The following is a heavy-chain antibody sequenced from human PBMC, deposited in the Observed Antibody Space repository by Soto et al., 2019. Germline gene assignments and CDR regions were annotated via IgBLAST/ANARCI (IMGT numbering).Heavy chain of an antibody. CDR1: GLTFSSYA. V-gene: IGHV3-23*01. D-gene: IGHD3-3*01. CDR3: AKDALAYYDFWS. Sequence: LRLSCAASGLTFSSYAMSWVRQAPGKGLEWVSHISNSGRSTKYADSVKGRFTISRDNSKNTLYLQMNSLRAEDTAIYYCAKDALAYYDFWSWGQGXLVTVYS. J-gene: IGHJ4*02. CDR2: ISNSGRST.